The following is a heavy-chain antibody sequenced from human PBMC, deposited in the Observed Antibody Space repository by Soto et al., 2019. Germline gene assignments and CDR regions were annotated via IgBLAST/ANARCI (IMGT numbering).Heavy chain of an antibody. J-gene: IGHJ4*02. Sequence: QVQLVQSGAEVKNPGASVKVSCKASGYTFSNYYMHWVRQAPGQGLEWMGGINPNGDTTYYAQKFLVNFTVTKDTSTSTVYMELSSLRSDDTAVYYCAREGATAAKMFDYWGQGTLVTVSS. V-gene: IGHV1-46*01. CDR1: GYTFSNYY. D-gene: IGHD2-2*01. CDR3: AREGATAAKMFDY. CDR2: INPNGDTT.